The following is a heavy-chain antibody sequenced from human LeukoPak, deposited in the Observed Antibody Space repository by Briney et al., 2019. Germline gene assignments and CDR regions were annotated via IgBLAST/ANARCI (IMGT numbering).Heavy chain of an antibody. Sequence: SVKVSCKASGYTFTSYAISWVRQAPGQGLEWMGGIIPIFGTANYAQKFQGRVTITADESTSTAYMELSSLRSEDTAVYYCAVGGFEGYSGYDLGYYFDYWGQGTLVTVSS. J-gene: IGHJ4*02. V-gene: IGHV1-69*13. D-gene: IGHD5-12*01. CDR1: GYTFTSYA. CDR3: AVGGFEGYSGYDLGYYFDY. CDR2: IIPIFGTA.